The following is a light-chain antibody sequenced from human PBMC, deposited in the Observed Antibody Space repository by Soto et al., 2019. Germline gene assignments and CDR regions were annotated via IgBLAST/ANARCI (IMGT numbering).Light chain of an antibody. CDR2: YNN. CDR3: AAWDDTLKRYV. Sequence: QAVVTEHPSATETPGQAVSISCSGSTSNIASNTVNWYQHLPGTAPKLLIYYNNQRPSGVPDRFSGSKSGTSASLAISGLQSEDESDYYCAAWDDTLKRYVFGTGTKV. V-gene: IGLV1-44*01. J-gene: IGLJ1*01. CDR1: TSNIASNT.